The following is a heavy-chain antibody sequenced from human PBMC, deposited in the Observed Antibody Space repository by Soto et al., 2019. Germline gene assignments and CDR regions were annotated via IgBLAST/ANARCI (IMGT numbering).Heavy chain of an antibody. CDR3: ARLKRGDDVFDLVYYYYMDV. J-gene: IGHJ6*03. CDR1: SGYL. CDR2: IDYRGRT. Sequence: SGYLWVCHQKPPVKGLEWIGSIDYRGRTNYNPSLKSRISISVDTSKNQFSLNLTSVTAADTAVYYCARLKRGDDVFDLVYYYYMDVWGNGTTGTVS. V-gene: IGHV4-39*01. D-gene: IGHD5-12*01.